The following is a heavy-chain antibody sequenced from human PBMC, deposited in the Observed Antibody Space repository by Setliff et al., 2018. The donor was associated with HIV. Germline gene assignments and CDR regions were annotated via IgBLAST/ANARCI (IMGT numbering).Heavy chain of an antibody. CDR2: ITSSSGTI. V-gene: IGHV3-48*01. CDR1: GFTFSSHS. D-gene: IGHD3-10*01. Sequence: GGSLRLSCAAAGFTFSSHSMNWVRQAPGKGLEWVSYITSSSGTIYYADSVKGRFTISRDNARNSLYLQMNSLRAEDTAVYYCARDTTLAMVRGVTYYYYYMAVWGKGTAVTVSS. CDR3: ARDTTLAMVRGVTYYYYYMAV. J-gene: IGHJ6*03.